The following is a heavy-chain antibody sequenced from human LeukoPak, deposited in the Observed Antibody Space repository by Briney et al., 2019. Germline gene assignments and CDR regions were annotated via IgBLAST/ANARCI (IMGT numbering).Heavy chain of an antibody. Sequence: SETLSLTRAVYGGSFSGYYWSWIRQPPGKGLEGIGEINHSGSTNYNPSLKSRVTISVYTYKNQFSLKLSSWTAADTAVYYCASWASSGYYYFDNWGQGTLVTVSS. CDR2: INHSGST. D-gene: IGHD3-22*01. CDR3: ASWASSGYYYFDN. J-gene: IGHJ4*02. V-gene: IGHV4-34*01. CDR1: GGSFSGYY.